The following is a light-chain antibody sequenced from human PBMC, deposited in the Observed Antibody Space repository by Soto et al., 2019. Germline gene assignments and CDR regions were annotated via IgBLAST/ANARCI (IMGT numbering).Light chain of an antibody. CDR2: DAS. CDR3: QQYYMGWT. CDR1: QSISGS. J-gene: IGKJ1*01. V-gene: IGKV1-5*01. Sequence: DIQRTESSSTLSSSFVDRITITCRASQSISGSLAWCQHQPGKAPKLLIYDASTLESGVPSRFSGFGSGTEFTLSITGLQTDHFGTHYGQQYYMGWTFGQGTKVDIK.